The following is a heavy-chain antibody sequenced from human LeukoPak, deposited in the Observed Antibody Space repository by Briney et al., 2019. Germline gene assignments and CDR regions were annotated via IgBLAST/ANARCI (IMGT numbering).Heavy chain of an antibody. J-gene: IGHJ4*02. V-gene: IGHV3-7*01. CDR3: ARVGAWELQRVFDY. CDR2: INRGGNEV. Sequence: GGSLRLSCAASGFTFINAWMTWVRQVPGKGLEWVANINRGGNEVHYVDSVKGRFTISRDNAKNSLYLQLDSLRVEDTAVYYCARVGAWELQRVFDYWGQGTLVTVSS. CDR1: GFTFINAW. D-gene: IGHD1-26*01.